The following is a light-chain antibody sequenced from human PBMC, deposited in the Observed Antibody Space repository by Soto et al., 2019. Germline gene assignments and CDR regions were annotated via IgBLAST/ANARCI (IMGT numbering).Light chain of an antibody. J-gene: IGKJ2*01. Sequence: DIVLTQSPVTLSVSPGERATLSCRASQFLSSNLAWYQQKPGQAPRLVIYGTSTRATGIPARFSGSGSGTEFTLTISSLQSEEFAVYYCQQYSVWPPYTFGQGTKLEIK. V-gene: IGKV3-15*01. CDR1: QFLSSN. CDR2: GTS. CDR3: QQYSVWPPYT.